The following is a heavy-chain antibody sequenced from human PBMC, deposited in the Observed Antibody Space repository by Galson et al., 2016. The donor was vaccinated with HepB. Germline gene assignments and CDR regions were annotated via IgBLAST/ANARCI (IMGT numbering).Heavy chain of an antibody. J-gene: IGHJ3*02. D-gene: IGHD3-22*01. CDR2: VNHSGRT. CDR1: GGSISSSNW. CDR3: AIDQTRISCYFLDAFDI. V-gene: IGHV4-4*02. Sequence: SETLSLTCTVSGGSISSSNWWSWVRQPPRKGLEWIGEVNHSGRTNYNPSLKSRVAISTDKSKNQVSLNVTSVTAADTAMYYCAIDQTRISCYFLDAFDIWGQGTMVTVSS.